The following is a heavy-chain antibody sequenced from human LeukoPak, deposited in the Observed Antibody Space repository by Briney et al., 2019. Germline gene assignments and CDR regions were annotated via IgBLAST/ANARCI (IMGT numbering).Heavy chain of an antibody. CDR2: IYYSGNT. Sequence: SETLSLTCTVSGDSISSYYWSWIRQPPGKGLEWIGYIYYSGNTNYNPSLKSRVTISLDTSKNQFSLKLSSVTSADTALYYCAGGLTGRAFDIWGQGTMVTVSS. CDR3: AGGLTGRAFDI. V-gene: IGHV4-59*01. D-gene: IGHD3-10*01. J-gene: IGHJ3*02. CDR1: GDSISSYY.